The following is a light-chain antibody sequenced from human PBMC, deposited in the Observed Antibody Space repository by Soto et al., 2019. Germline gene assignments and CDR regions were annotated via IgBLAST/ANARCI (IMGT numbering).Light chain of an antibody. Sequence: EIVLTQSPGTLSLSPGERATLSCRASQSVSSSYLAWYQQKPGQAHRLLIYGASSRATGIPDRCSGSGSGTDFTLTISRLEPEDFAVYYCQQYGSSPPTFGQGTKLEIK. CDR2: GAS. CDR1: QSVSSSY. J-gene: IGKJ2*01. V-gene: IGKV3-20*01. CDR3: QQYGSSPPT.